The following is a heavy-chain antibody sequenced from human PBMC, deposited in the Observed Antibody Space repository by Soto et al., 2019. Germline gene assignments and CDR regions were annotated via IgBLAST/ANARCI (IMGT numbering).Heavy chain of an antibody. V-gene: IGHV3-30*18. CDR2: ISYDGSNK. D-gene: IGHD3-16*01. Sequence: PGGSLRLSCAASGFTFSSYGMHWVRQAPGKGLEWVAVISYDGSNKYYVDSVKGRFTISRDNSKNTLYLQMNSLRAEDTAVYYCAKDPPGLLWFGGVIWDDAFDIWGQGTMVTVSS. J-gene: IGHJ3*02. CDR3: AKDPPGLLWFGGVIWDDAFDI. CDR1: GFTFSSYG.